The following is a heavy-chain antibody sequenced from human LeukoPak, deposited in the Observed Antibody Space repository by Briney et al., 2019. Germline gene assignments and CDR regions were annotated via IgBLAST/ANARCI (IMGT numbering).Heavy chain of an antibody. CDR1: GFTVSSNY. D-gene: IGHD5-18*01. J-gene: IGHJ6*02. V-gene: IGHV3-53*01. CDR3: ARDRYSYGYSVYYYYGMDV. CDR2: IYSGGST. Sequence: GGSLRLSCAASGFTVSSNYMSWVRQAPGKGLEWVSVIYSGGSTHYADSVKGRFTISRDNSKNTLYLQMNSLRAEDTAVYYCARDRYSYGYSVYYYYGMDVWGQGTTVTVSS.